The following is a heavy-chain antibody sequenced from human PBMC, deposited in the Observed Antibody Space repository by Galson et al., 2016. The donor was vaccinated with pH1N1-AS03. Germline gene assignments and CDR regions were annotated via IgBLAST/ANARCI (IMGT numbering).Heavy chain of an antibody. V-gene: IGHV4-61*02. Sequence: LSLTCTVSGGSISSDTFYWGWIRQPAGKGLEWIGRIYPSGSTNYHPSLKSRVTISVDTSKNQFSLKLSSVTAADTAVYYCASAENGRDGYYDYWGQGTLVTVSS. CDR2: IYPSGST. CDR1: GGSISSDTFY. J-gene: IGHJ4*02. CDR3: ASAENGRDGYYDY. D-gene: IGHD5-24*01.